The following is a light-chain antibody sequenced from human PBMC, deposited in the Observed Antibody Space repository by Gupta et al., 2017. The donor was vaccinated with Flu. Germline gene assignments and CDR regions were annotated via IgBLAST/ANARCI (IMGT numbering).Light chain of an antibody. Sequence: SSLSASVGDRVTITCQASQDNRNSLNWDQQKPGKAPKLLIYDASNLETGVPSRFSGSGCGTDFTFTISSRQPEDIATDFCQQYSDRRPFTFGQGTKVDVK. CDR1: QDNRNS. J-gene: IGKJ3*01. V-gene: IGKV1-33*01. CDR2: DAS. CDR3: QQYSDRRPFT.